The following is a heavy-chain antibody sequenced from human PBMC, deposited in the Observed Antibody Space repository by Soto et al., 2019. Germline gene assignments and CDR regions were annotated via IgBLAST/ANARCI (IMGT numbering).Heavy chain of an antibody. V-gene: IGHV3-23*01. CDR1: GFTFSSYA. D-gene: IGHD3-10*01. CDR2: ISGSGGST. Sequence: GGSLRLSCAASGFTFSSYAMSWVRQAPGKGLEWVSAISGSGGSTYYADSVKGRFTISRDKSKNTLYLQMNSLRAEDTAVYYCAKSTMVRGVIADFDYWGQGTLVTVSS. CDR3: AKSTMVRGVIADFDY. J-gene: IGHJ4*02.